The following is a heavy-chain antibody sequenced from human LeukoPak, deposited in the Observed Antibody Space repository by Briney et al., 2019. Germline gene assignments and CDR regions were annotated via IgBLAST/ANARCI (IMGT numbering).Heavy chain of an antibody. V-gene: IGHV4-39*07. D-gene: IGHD1-26*01. CDR2: IYYSGST. J-gene: IGHJ4*02. CDR3: ARGVAGSGSTPKY. CDR1: GGSIRSSSDYY. Sequence: SETLSLTCTVSGGSIRSSSDYYWGWIRQPPGKGLEGIGSIYYSGSTYYNPSLKSRVTISVDTSNNQFSLKLNSVTAADTAVYYCARGVAGSGSTPKYWGQGTLVTVSS.